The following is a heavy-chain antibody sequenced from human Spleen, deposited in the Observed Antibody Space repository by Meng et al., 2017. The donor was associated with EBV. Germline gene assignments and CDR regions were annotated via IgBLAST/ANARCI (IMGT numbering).Heavy chain of an antibody. CDR2: ICHSIST. V-gene: IGHV4-4*02. CDR3: AKTMGATAPGY. Sequence: VQLQGSGPGLVKPSGTLSLTCAVSGDSISRNNCWSWIRQPPGKGLEWIAEICHSISTNYNPSLKSRATISADRSKNLLSLMLSSVTAADTAVYYCAKTMGATAPGYWGQGTLVTVSS. D-gene: IGHD1-26*01. J-gene: IGHJ4*02. CDR1: GDSISRNNC.